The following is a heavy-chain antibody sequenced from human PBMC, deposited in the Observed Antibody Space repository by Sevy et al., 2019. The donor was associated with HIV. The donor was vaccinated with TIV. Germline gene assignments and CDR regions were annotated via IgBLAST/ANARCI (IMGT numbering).Heavy chain of an antibody. CDR1: GYTFTSYD. CDR3: ARDRGTTYDILTGYLVPAYMDV. D-gene: IGHD3-9*01. Sequence: ASVKVSCKASGYTFTSYDISWVRQAPGQGLEWMGWISAYNGNTNYAQKVQGRVIMTTDTSTSTAYMELRSLRSDDTAVYYCARDRGTTYDILTGYLVPAYMDVWGKGTTVTVSS. J-gene: IGHJ6*03. CDR2: ISAYNGNT. V-gene: IGHV1-18*01.